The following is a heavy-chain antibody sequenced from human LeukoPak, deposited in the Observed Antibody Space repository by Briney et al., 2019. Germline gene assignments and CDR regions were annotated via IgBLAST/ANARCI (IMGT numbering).Heavy chain of an antibody. Sequence: GASVKVSCKASGYTFTSCGISWVRQAPGQGLEWMGWISAYNGNTNYARKLQGRVTMTTDTSTSTAYMELRSLRSDDTAVYYCARIGYSYGYDYYYGMDVWGQGTTVTVSS. CDR3: ARIGYSYGYDYYYGMDV. V-gene: IGHV1-18*01. CDR1: GYTFTSCG. J-gene: IGHJ6*02. CDR2: ISAYNGNT. D-gene: IGHD5-18*01.